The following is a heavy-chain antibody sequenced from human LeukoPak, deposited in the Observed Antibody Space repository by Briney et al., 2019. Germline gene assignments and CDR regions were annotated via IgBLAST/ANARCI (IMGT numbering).Heavy chain of an antibody. V-gene: IGHV3-30*18. J-gene: IGHJ4*02. CDR3: AKDYSSSIWGFDY. CDR1: GFTFNSSG. D-gene: IGHD6-13*01. CDR2: ISFDGSKR. Sequence: GRSLRLSCAASGFTFNSSGMHWVRQAPGKGLEWVAMISFDGSKRYYADSVKGRFTVSRDNAKNTLYLQMNSLRAEDTAVYYCAKDYSSSIWGFDYWGQGTLVTVSS.